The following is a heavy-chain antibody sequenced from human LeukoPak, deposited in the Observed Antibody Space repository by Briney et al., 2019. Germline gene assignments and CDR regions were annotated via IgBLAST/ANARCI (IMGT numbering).Heavy chain of an antibody. Sequence: GRSLGLSCAASGFTFSSYAMHWVRQAPGKGLEWVAVISYDGSNKYYADSVKGRFTISRDNSKNTLYLQMNSLRAEDTAVYDCEGGLYSDYWGQGTLVTV. CDR3: EGGLYSDY. CDR2: ISYDGSNK. V-gene: IGHV3-30*04. D-gene: IGHD3-16*01. J-gene: IGHJ4*02. CDR1: GFTFSSYA.